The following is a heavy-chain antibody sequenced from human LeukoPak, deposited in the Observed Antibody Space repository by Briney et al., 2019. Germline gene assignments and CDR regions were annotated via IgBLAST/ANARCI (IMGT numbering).Heavy chain of an antibody. D-gene: IGHD3-22*01. Sequence: SETLALTCTVSVGSISSSSYYWGWIRQPPGKGLEWIGSIYYSGSTYYNPSLKSRVTISVDTSKNQFSLKLSSVTAADTAVYYCARASITMIVVVNDAFDIWGQGTMVTVSS. CDR2: IYYSGST. J-gene: IGHJ3*02. CDR1: VGSISSSSYY. CDR3: ARASITMIVVVNDAFDI. V-gene: IGHV4-39*07.